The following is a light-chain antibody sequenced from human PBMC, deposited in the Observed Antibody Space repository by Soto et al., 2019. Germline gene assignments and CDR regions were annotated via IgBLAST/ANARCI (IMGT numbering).Light chain of an antibody. Sequence: MVVTQSPGTLSLSPGERATLSCRASQSVSSSYLAWYQQKPGQAPRLLIYGASSRATGIPDRFSGSGSGTDFTLTISRLEPEDFAVYYCQQYASSPPKTFGQGTKV. CDR3: QQYASSPPKT. V-gene: IGKV3-20*01. CDR2: GAS. CDR1: QSVSSSY. J-gene: IGKJ1*01.